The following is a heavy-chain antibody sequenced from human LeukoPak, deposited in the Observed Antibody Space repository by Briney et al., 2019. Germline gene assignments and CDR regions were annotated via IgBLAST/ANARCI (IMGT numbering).Heavy chain of an antibody. V-gene: IGHV4-34*01. CDR3: ARHVSMVRGVILYYFDY. J-gene: IGHJ4*02. D-gene: IGHD3-10*01. Sequence: SSETLSLTCAVYGGSFSGYYWSWIRQPPGKGLEWIGEINHSGSTNYNPSLKSRVTISVDTSKNQFSLKLSSVTAADTAVYYCARHVSMVRGVILYYFDYWGQGTLVTVSS. CDR2: INHSGST. CDR1: GGSFSGYY.